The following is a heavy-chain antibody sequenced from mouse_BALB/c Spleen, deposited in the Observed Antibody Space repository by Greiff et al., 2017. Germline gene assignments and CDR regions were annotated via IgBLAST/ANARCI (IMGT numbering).Heavy chain of an antibody. Sequence: QLQQSGPDLVKPSQSLSLTCTVTGYSITSGYSWHWIRQFPGNKLEWMGYIHYSGSTNYNPSLKSRISITRDTSKNQFFLQLNSVTTEDTATYYSAGTYYRYDGYAMDYWGQGTSVTVSS. J-gene: IGHJ4*01. CDR2: IHYSGST. CDR1: GYSITSGYS. D-gene: IGHD2-14*01. CDR3: AGTYYRYDGYAMDY. V-gene: IGHV3-1*02.